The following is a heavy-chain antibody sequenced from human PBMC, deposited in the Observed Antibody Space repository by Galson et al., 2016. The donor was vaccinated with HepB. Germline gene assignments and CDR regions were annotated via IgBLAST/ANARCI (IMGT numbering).Heavy chain of an antibody. CDR1: GGSFSGYY. V-gene: IGHV4-34*01. CDR3: ATTSLYHWNEYGVDF. J-gene: IGHJ4*02. D-gene: IGHD3-16*02. CDR2: INHSGAT. Sequence: SETLSLTCAVYGGSFSGYYWSWIRQPLGKGLEWVGEINHSGATNYNPSLKSRVTISVDTSKNHFSLKLSSVTAADTAVYYCATTSLYHWNEYGVDFWGQGTLVTVSS.